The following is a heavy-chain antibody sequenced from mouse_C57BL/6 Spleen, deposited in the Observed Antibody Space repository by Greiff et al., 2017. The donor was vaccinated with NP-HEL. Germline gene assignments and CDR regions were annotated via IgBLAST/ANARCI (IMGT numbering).Heavy chain of an antibody. CDR3: ARGSYSTYYYAMDY. D-gene: IGHD2-5*01. CDR1: GYTFTSYW. J-gene: IGHJ4*01. V-gene: IGHV1-64*01. Sequence: VQLQQPGAELVKPGASVKLSCKASGYTFTSYWMHWVKQRPGQGLEWIGMIHPNSGSTNYNEKFKSKATLTVDKSSSTAYMQLSSLTSEESAVYYCARGSYSTYYYAMDYWGQGTSVTVSS. CDR2: IHPNSGST.